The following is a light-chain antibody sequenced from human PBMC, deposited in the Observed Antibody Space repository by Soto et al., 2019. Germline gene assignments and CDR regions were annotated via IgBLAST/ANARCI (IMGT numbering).Light chain of an antibody. Sequence: SALTQPASVSGSPGQSITISCTGTSSDVGAFNYVSWYLQYPGKAPKLMIYEVGNRPSGVSNRLSGSKSGNTASLTISGLQAEDEADYYCCSYASGSIYVFGTGTKVTVL. CDR1: SSDVGAFNY. J-gene: IGLJ1*01. V-gene: IGLV2-14*01. CDR3: CSYASGSIYV. CDR2: EVG.